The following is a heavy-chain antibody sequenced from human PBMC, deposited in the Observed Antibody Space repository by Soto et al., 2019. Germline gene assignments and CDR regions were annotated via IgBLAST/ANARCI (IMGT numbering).Heavy chain of an antibody. CDR3: ATRDAWGFFDY. J-gene: IGHJ4*01. CDR1: GYIFTSSW. D-gene: IGHD7-27*01. Sequence: GESLKISCKGSGYIFTSSWIGWVRQVPGKGLEWMGIIYPGDSDTRYSPSFQGQVTISADNSISTAYLHWSSLKVSDTAMYYCATRDAWGFFDYLDHGTLVTV. CDR2: IYPGDSDT. V-gene: IGHV5-51*01.